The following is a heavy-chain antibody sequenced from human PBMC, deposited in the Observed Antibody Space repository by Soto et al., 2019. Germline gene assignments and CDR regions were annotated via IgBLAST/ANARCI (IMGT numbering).Heavy chain of an antibody. CDR2: IWYDGSNK. J-gene: IGHJ3*02. Sequence: QVQLVESGGGVVQPGRSLRLSCAASGFTFSSYGMHWVRQAPGKGLEWVAVIWYDGSNKYYADSVKGRFTISRDNSKNTLYLQMNSLRAEDTAVYYCARVSSGSLDAFDIWGQGTMVTVSS. D-gene: IGHD3-10*01. V-gene: IGHV3-33*01. CDR3: ARVSSGSLDAFDI. CDR1: GFTFSSYG.